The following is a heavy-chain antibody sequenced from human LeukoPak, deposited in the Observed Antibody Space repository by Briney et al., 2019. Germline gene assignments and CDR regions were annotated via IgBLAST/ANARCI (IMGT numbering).Heavy chain of an antibody. CDR2: ISSSDSTI. CDR1: GFTFSNYY. Sequence: GESLRLSCAASGFTFSNYYMSWIRQAPGKGLEWVSYISSSDSTIYYADSVKGRFTISRDNAKNSLYLQMNSLRAEDTAVYYCARISDYYGSGRGFDPWGQGTLVTVSS. CDR3: ARISDYYGSGRGFDP. V-gene: IGHV3-11*04. D-gene: IGHD3-10*01. J-gene: IGHJ5*02.